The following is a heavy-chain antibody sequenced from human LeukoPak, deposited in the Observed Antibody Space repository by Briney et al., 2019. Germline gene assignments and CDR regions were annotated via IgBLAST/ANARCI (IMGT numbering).Heavy chain of an antibody. D-gene: IGHD6-13*01. CDR3: AKVRNGRYSSSLGLYYYGMDV. V-gene: IGHV3-43*02. J-gene: IGHJ6*02. Sequence: PGGSLRLSCAASGFTFDDYAMHWVRQAPGKGLEWVSLISGDGGSTYYADSVKGRFTISRDNSKNSLYLQMNSLRTEDTALYYCAKVRNGRYSSSLGLYYYGMDVWGQGTTVTVSS. CDR1: GFTFDDYA. CDR2: ISGDGGST.